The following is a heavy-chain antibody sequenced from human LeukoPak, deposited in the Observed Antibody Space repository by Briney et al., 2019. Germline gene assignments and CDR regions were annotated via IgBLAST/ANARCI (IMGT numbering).Heavy chain of an antibody. CDR2: IYFSGTT. J-gene: IGHJ4*02. D-gene: IGHD2-2*01. CDR3: ARIQVVPAATQHFDY. CDR1: GGSISSYY. V-gene: IGHV4-59*01. Sequence: KPSETLSLTCTVSGGSISSYYWSWIRQPPGKGLEWIAYIYFSGTTNYNPSLKSRVTLSVDTSKNQFSLNLSSVTAADTAVYYCARIQVVPAATQHFDYWGQGTPVTVSP.